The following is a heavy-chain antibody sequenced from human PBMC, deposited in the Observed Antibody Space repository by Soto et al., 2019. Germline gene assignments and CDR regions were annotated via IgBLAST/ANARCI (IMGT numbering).Heavy chain of an antibody. V-gene: IGHV3-33*01. Sequence: GGSLRLSCVGSGFTFSSYGLYWVRQAPGKGLEWVAVIWYDGSNKYYADSVRGRFTISRDNSKNTVYLEMNSLRVEDTAMYYCARDGGSLFMIPSELDYWGQGPLLTVSS. CDR1: GFTFSSYG. CDR3: ARDGGSLFMIPSELDY. D-gene: IGHD3-16*01. CDR2: IWYDGSNK. J-gene: IGHJ4*02.